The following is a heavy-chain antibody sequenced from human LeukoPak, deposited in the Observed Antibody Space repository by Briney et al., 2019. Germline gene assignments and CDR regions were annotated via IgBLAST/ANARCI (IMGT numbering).Heavy chain of an antibody. V-gene: IGHV3-30*03. CDR2: MSSHGSNK. Sequence: GTSLRLSCAASGFTLSTYGMHWVRQAPGKGLEWVAVMSSHGSNKYYADSVKGRFTISRDNAKNSLYLEMNSLRDGDTAVYYCARVHRGYSYGRLDYWGQGTLVTVSS. CDR1: GFTLSTYG. J-gene: IGHJ4*02. D-gene: IGHD5-18*01. CDR3: ARVHRGYSYGRLDY.